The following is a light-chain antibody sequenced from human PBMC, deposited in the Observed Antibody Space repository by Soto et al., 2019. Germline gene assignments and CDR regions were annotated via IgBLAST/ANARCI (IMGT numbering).Light chain of an antibody. Sequence: QSVLTQPPSVSAAPGQMITISCSGSSSNIGSNDVSWYQQFPGTAPKLLIYDNDKRPSGIPDRFSGSKSGTSATLDISGLQTGDEGDYFFATWDNIVTAYVVFGGGTKLTVL. CDR3: ATWDNIVTAYVV. V-gene: IGLV1-51*01. J-gene: IGLJ2*01. CDR2: DND. CDR1: SSNIGSND.